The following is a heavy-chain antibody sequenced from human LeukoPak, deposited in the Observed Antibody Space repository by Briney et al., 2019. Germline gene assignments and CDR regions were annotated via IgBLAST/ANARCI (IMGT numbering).Heavy chain of an antibody. Sequence: PGGSLRLSCAASGFTFSSYAMSWVRQAPGKGLEWVSGISAGGGSRYYADFVEGRFTISRDNSKNTLYLEVNSLRAEDTAVYNCAKDGGYSANIYYTDVWGKGTTVTVSS. CDR1: GFTFSSYA. J-gene: IGHJ6*03. D-gene: IGHD5-12*01. V-gene: IGHV3-23*01. CDR2: ISAGGGSR. CDR3: AKDGGYSANIYYTDV.